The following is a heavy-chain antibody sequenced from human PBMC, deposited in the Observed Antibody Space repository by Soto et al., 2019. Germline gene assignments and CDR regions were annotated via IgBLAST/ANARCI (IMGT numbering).Heavy chain of an antibody. Sequence: SETLSLTCTVSGGSISSYYWSWIRQPPGKGLEWIGYIYYSGSTNYNPSLKSRVTISVDTSKNQFSLKLSSVTAADTAVYYCAIGVLAAAGTGNAFDIWGQGTMVTVSS. CDR1: GGSISSYY. CDR2: IYYSGST. D-gene: IGHD6-13*01. J-gene: IGHJ3*02. V-gene: IGHV4-59*01. CDR3: AIGVLAAAGTGNAFDI.